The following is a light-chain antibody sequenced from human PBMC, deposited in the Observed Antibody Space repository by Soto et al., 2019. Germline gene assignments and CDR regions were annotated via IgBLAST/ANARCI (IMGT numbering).Light chain of an antibody. V-gene: IGLV1-44*01. CDR3: AAWDDSLNGPRYV. CDR2: SNN. CDR1: SSNIGSNT. J-gene: IGLJ1*01. Sequence: QSVLTQPPSASGTPGQRVTISCSGSSSNIGSNTVNWYQQLPGTAPKLLIYSNNQRPSGVPDRFSGSKSGTSASPAISGLKSEDEADYYCAAWDDSLNGPRYVFGTGTKVTAL.